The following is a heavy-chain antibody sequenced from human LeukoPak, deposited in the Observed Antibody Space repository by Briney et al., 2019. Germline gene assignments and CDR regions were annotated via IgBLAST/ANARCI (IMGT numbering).Heavy chain of an antibody. V-gene: IGHV4-59*01. J-gene: IGHJ4*02. CDR3: AVHPGYSSGWTYFDY. CDR2: IYYSGRT. Sequence: SETLSLTCTVSGGSISSYYWSWIRQPPGKGLEWIGYIYYSGRTNYNPSLKSRVTISVDTSKNQFSLKLSSVTAADTAVYYCAVHPGYSSGWTYFDYWGQGTLATVSS. CDR1: GGSISSYY. D-gene: IGHD6-19*01.